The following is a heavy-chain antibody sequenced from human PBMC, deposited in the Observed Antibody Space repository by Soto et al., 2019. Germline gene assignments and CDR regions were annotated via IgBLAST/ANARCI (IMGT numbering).Heavy chain of an antibody. J-gene: IGHJ4*02. CDR2: INAGNGNT. D-gene: IGHD1-26*01. Sequence: QVQLVQSGAEVKKPGASVKVSCKASGYTFTSYAMHWVRQAPGQRLEWMGWINAGNGNTKYSQKFQVRVTITRDTSESTAYMELSSLRSEDTAVYYCAREGAMADFDYWVQGTLVTVSS. V-gene: IGHV1-3*01. CDR3: AREGAMADFDY. CDR1: GYTFTSYA.